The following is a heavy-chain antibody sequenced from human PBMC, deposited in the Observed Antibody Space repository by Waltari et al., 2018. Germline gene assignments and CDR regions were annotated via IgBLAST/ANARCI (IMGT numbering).Heavy chain of an antibody. D-gene: IGHD6-13*01. V-gene: IGHV3-48*01. Sequence: EVQLVESGGGLVQPGGSLRLSCAASGFTFSIYSMNWVRQAPGKGLEWVSYISGSNNTTYYAESVKGRFTISRDNAKNSLFLQMNSLRAEDTAVYYCAREGAAGPYYYYGLDVWSQGTTVTVSS. CDR1: GFTFSIYS. J-gene: IGHJ6*02. CDR2: ISGSNNTT. CDR3: AREGAAGPYYYYGLDV.